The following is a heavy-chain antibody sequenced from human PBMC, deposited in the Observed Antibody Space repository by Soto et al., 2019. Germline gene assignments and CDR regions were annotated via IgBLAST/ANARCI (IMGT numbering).Heavy chain of an antibody. V-gene: IGHV3-74*01. CDR1: GFNFSYYW. D-gene: IGHD1-26*01. Sequence: DVQLVESGGGSVQPGGSLSLSCAATGFNFSYYWMHWVRQAPGQGLVWVSRIHSDGSATTDADSVKGRFTISRDNAKNTLYMQMNSLRAEDTAVYYCARGKWGAFDLWGQGTMVTVAS. CDR3: ARGKWGAFDL. CDR2: IHSDGSAT. J-gene: IGHJ3*01.